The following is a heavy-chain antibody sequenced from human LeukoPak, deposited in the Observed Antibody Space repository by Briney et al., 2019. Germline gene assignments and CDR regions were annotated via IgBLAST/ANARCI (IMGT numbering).Heavy chain of an antibody. V-gene: IGHV1-3*01. D-gene: IGHD1-7*01. CDR2: IDADNGDT. CDR1: GYTFSAYA. CDR3: ARDGTGTTFDY. Sequence: ASVKVSCKASGYTFSAYAIHWVRQAPGQRFEWMGWIDADNGDTRYSQKFQGRVTITRDTSASTAYMELSSLRSEDTAVYYCARDGTGTTFDYWGQGTLVTVSS. J-gene: IGHJ4*02.